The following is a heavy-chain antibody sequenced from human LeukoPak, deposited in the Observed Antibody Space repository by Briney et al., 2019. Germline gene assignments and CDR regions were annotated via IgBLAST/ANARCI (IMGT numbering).Heavy chain of an antibody. Sequence: SGGSLRLSCAASGFTFSSYAMSWVRQAPGKGLEWVSVIDGSGGRTFYADSVKGRFTISRDNSKNTLYLQMNSLRAEDTAVYFCARQSAGSAAWYSLHYDFWGQGTLVTVSS. J-gene: IGHJ4*02. D-gene: IGHD6-13*01. CDR2: IDGSGGRT. CDR3: ARQSAGSAAWYSLHYDF. V-gene: IGHV3-23*01. CDR1: GFTFSSYA.